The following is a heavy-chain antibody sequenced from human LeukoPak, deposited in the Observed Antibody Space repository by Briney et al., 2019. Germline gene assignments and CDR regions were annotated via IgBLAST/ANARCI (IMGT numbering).Heavy chain of an antibody. CDR1: GGTFSSYA. J-gene: IGHJ4*02. V-gene: IGHV1-69*05. CDR2: IIPIFGTA. CDR3: ARERPPGDSSNWFLEGYFDI. D-gene: IGHD6-13*01. Sequence: SVKVSCKASGGTFSSYAITWVRQAPGQGLEWMGRIIPIFGTANYAQKFQGRVTITTDESTSTAYMELSTLRFDDTAVYYCARERPPGDSSNWFLEGYFDIWGQGTLVTVSS.